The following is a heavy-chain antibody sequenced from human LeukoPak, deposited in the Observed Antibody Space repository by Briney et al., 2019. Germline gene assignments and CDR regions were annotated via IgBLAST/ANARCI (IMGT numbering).Heavy chain of an antibody. CDR2: IYHSGSA. D-gene: IGHD3-10*01. Sequence: SETLSLTCSVPGYSISSGYYCGWIRQPPGKGLEWIASIYHSGSAYYNPSLKSRVTISVDASKNQCTLKLSSVTAADTAVYYCARDRGYYGSGSYFESTPKNSWFDPWGQGTLVTVSS. CDR1: GYSISSGYY. V-gene: IGHV4-38-2*02. J-gene: IGHJ5*02. CDR3: ARDRGYYGSGSYFESTPKNSWFDP.